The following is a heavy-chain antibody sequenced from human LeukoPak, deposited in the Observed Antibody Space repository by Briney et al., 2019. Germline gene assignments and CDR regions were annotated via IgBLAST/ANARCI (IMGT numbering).Heavy chain of an antibody. J-gene: IGHJ6*04. D-gene: IGHD6-13*01. CDR3: ARGVTAAGPLQYHGMDV. V-gene: IGHV3-21*01. Sequence: KHGGSLRHSCAPSWFSLCIYIVNCVRAPPEKRVECVSYIFHSSSYIYYADSLKGRFHISRDNAKDSLYLQMNSLRAEDTAVYYCARGVTAAGPLQYHGMDVGGKGNTDIVPS. CDR1: WFSLCIYI. CDR2: IFHSSSYI.